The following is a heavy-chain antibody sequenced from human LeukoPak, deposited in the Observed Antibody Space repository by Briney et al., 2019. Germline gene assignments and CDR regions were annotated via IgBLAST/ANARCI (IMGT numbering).Heavy chain of an antibody. D-gene: IGHD5-18*01. CDR1: GGTFSSYA. V-gene: IGHV1-69*13. J-gene: IGHJ4*02. CDR3: ARVSSRDTAMVTFVPFDY. CDR2: IIPIFGTA. Sequence: EASVKVSCKASGGTFSSYAISWVRQAPGQGLEWMGGIIPIFGTANYAQKFQGRVTITADESTSTAYMELSSLRSEDTAVYYCARVSSRDTAMVTFVPFDYWGQGTLVTVSS.